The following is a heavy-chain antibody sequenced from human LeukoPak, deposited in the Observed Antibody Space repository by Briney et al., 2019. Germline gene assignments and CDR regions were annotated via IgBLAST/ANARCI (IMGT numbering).Heavy chain of an antibody. CDR2: IYYSGST. CDR1: GGSFSGYY. V-gene: IGHV4-59*01. CDR3: ARDGRYCSSTSCPSWFDP. D-gene: IGHD2-2*01. J-gene: IGHJ5*02. Sequence: SETLSLTCAVYGGSFSGYYWSWIRQPPGKGPEWIGYIYYSGSTNYNPSLKSRVTISVDTSKNQFSLKLSSVTAADTAVYYCARDGRYCSSTSCPSWFDPWGQGTLVTVSS.